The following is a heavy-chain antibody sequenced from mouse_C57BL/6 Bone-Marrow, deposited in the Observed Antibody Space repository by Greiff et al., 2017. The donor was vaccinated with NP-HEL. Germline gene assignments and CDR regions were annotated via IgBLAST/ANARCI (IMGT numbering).Heavy chain of an antibody. CDR3: ARPPIYYDYDGAYYYAMDY. J-gene: IGHJ4*01. D-gene: IGHD2-4*01. V-gene: IGHV14-2*01. Sequence: EVQLQHSGAELVKPGASVKLSCTASGFNIKDYYMHWVKQRTEQGLEWIGRIDPEDGETKYAPKFQGKATITADTSSNTAYLQLSSLTSEDTAVYYCARPPIYYDYDGAYYYAMDYWGQGTSVTVSS. CDR2: IDPEDGET. CDR1: GFNIKDYY.